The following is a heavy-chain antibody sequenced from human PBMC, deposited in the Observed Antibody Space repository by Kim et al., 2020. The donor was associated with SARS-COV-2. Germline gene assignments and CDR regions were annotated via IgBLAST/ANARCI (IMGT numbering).Heavy chain of an antibody. CDR2: INPNSGGT. CDR1: GYTFTGYY. D-gene: IGHD3-22*01. Sequence: ASVKVSCKASGYTFTGYYMHWVRQAPGQGLEWMGWINPNSGGTNYAQKFQGRVTMTRDTSISTAYMELSRLRSDDTAVYYCARAVERITMIVVVIAPFDYWGQGTLVTVSS. J-gene: IGHJ4*02. CDR3: ARAVERITMIVVVIAPFDY. V-gene: IGHV1-2*02.